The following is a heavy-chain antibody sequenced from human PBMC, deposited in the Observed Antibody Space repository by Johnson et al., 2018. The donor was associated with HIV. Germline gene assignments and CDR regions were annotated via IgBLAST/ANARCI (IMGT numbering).Heavy chain of an antibody. CDR3: ARGGSRTTIFGVDINMGAFDI. J-gene: IGHJ3*02. V-gene: IGHV3-66*01. Sequence: VQLVESGGGLVQPGGSLRLSCAASGFTVSSNYMSWVRQAPGKGLAWVPVIYRGGSPSYAYSVKGRFTISKEDATNSLYLQMNSLRAGDTAVYYCARGGSRTTIFGVDINMGAFDIWGQGTMVTGSS. CDR1: GFTVSSNY. CDR2: IYRGGSP. D-gene: IGHD3-3*01.